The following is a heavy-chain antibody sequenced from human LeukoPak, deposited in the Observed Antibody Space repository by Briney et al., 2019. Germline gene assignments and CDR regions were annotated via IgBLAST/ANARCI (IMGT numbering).Heavy chain of an antibody. CDR3: ARDLTVTTRVLDI. V-gene: IGHV4-30-4*08. J-gene: IGHJ3*02. D-gene: IGHD4-17*01. CDR1: GGSISSGDYY. CDR2: LYYSGRT. Sequence: SQTLSLTSTVSGGSISSGDYYWGRIRQPPGKDREWIGYLYYSGRTNHNPSHKTRVTMSVDTYKNQFSLKRSSVTAADTAVYYCARDLTVTTRVLDIWGQRTMVTVSS.